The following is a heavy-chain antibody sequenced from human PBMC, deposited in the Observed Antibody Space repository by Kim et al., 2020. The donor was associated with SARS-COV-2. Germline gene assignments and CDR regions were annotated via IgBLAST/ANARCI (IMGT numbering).Heavy chain of an antibody. CDR1: GFTFSSYG. D-gene: IGHD5-18*01. Sequence: GGSLRLSCAASGFTFSSYGMHWVRQAPGKGLEWVAVISYDGSNKYYADSVKGRFTISRDNSKNTLYLQMNSLRAEDTAVYYCAKEGYGGGGMDVWGQGTTVTVSS. CDR3: AKEGYGGGGMDV. J-gene: IGHJ6*02. V-gene: IGHV3-30*18. CDR2: ISYDGSNK.